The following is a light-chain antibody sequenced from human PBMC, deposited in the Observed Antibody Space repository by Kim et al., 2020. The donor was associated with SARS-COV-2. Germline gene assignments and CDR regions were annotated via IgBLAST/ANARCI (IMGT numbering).Light chain of an antibody. CDR2: DVS. CDR3: SSYTSSSTLGGV. CDR1: SSDVGGYNY. J-gene: IGLJ1*01. V-gene: IGLV2-14*03. Sequence: SLTISCTGTSSDVGGYNYVSWYQQHPGKAPKLMIYDVSNRPSGVSNRFSGSKSGNTASLTISGLQAEDEADYYCSSYTSSSTLGGVFGTGTKVTVL.